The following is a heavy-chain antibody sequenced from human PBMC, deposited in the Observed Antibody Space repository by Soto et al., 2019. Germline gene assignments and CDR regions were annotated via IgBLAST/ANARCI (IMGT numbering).Heavy chain of an antibody. V-gene: IGHV3-33*01. CDR1: EFTFSSYV. CDR2: IWYDGSIQ. Sequence: QVQLVESGGGVVQPGRSLRLSCAASEFTFSSYVMHWVRQAPGKGLEWVALIWYDGSIQNYADSVKGRFTISRDNSKNTRYLQMNGLRAEDTAVYYCAREFRDSDCFDIWGQGTVVIVSS. D-gene: IGHD2-21*01. J-gene: IGHJ3*02. CDR3: AREFRDSDCFDI.